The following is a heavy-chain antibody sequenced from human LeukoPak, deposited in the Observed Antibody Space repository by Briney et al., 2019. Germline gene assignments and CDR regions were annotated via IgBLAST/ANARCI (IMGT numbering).Heavy chain of an antibody. Sequence: ASVKVSCKASGYTFTSYYMHWVRQAPGQGLEWMGIINPSGGSTSYAQKFQGRVTMTRDTSTSTVYMELSSPRSEDTAVYYCARSIVVVVAATRGFDPWGRGTLVTVSS. V-gene: IGHV1-46*01. CDR2: INPSGGST. CDR1: GYTFTSYY. CDR3: ARSIVVVVAATRGFDP. J-gene: IGHJ5*02. D-gene: IGHD2-15*01.